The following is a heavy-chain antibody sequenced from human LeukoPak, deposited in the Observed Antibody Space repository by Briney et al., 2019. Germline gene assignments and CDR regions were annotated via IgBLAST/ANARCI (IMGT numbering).Heavy chain of an antibody. CDR3: ARGLSDDCSSTSCYYYFDY. J-gene: IGHJ4*02. V-gene: IGHV1-69*13. CDR2: IIPIFGTA. D-gene: IGHD2-2*01. CDR1: GGTFSSYA. Sequence: ASVKVSCKASGGTFSSYAISWVRQAPGQGLEWMGGIIPIFGTANYAQKFQGRVTITADESTSTAYMELSSLRSEDTAVYYCARGLSDDCSSTSCYYYFDYWGQGTLVTVSS.